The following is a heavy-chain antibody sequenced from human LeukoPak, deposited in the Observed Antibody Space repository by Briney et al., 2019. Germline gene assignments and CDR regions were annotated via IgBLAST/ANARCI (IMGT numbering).Heavy chain of an antibody. J-gene: IGHJ6*03. CDR2: IYPGDSDT. V-gene: IGHV5-51*01. Sequence: GESLKISGKGSGYSFTSYWIGWVRQMPGKGLECMGVIYPGDSDTRYSPSFQGQVTISADKSISTAYLQWSSLKASDTAMYYCARHGPVRGVISYYYYMDVWGKGTTVTVSS. D-gene: IGHD3-10*01. CDR1: GYSFTSYW. CDR3: ARHGPVRGVISYYYYMDV.